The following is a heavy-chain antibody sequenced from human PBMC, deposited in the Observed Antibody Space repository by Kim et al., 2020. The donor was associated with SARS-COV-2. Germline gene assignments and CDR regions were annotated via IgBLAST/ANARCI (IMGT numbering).Heavy chain of an antibody. CDR2: ISYDGSNK. Sequence: GGSLRLSCAASGFTFSSYAMHWVRQAPGKGLEWVAVISYDGSNKYYADSVKGRFTISRDNSKNTLYLQMNSLRAEDTAVYYCARDGVYGGNSFWGQGTLVTVSS. D-gene: IGHD2-21*02. CDR1: GFTFSSYA. CDR3: ARDGVYGGNSF. J-gene: IGHJ4*02. V-gene: IGHV3-30*04.